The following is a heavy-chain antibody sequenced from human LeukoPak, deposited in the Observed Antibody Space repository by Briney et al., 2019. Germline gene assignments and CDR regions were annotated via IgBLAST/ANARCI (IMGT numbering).Heavy chain of an antibody. CDR1: GGSISSGSYY. CDR2: IYHSGST. CDR3: ASLERPPGYCTGGSCYSRFDP. V-gene: IGHV4-39*07. D-gene: IGHD2-15*01. Sequence: PSETLSLTCTVSGGSISSGSYYWSWVRQPPGKGLEWIGEIYHSGSTNYNPSLKSRVTISVDKSKNQFSLKLSSVTAADTAMYYCASLERPPGYCTGGSCYSRFDPWGQGTLVTVSS. J-gene: IGHJ5*02.